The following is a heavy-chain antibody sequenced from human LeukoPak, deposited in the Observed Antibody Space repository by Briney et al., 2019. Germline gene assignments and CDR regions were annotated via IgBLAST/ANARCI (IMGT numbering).Heavy chain of an antibody. Sequence: GGSLRLSCAASGFTFSSYSMNWVRQAPGEGLEWVSYISSSSSTIYYADSVKGRFTISRDNAKNSLYLQMNSLRAEDTAVYYCARGGGRDGYNYGYYYYYMDVWGKGTTVTVSS. CDR1: GFTFSSYS. CDR2: ISSSSSTI. CDR3: ARGGGRDGYNYGYYYYYMDV. V-gene: IGHV3-48*04. J-gene: IGHJ6*03. D-gene: IGHD5-24*01.